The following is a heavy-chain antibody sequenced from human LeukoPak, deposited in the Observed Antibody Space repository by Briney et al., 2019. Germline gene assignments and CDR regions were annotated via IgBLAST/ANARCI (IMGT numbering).Heavy chain of an antibody. J-gene: IGHJ4*02. V-gene: IGHV5-51*01. CDR3: ARLPWFVGSTSAFDF. CDR2: IYPGDSDT. Sequence: GESLKISCKGSGYSFSSYWIGWVSQMSGKGLEWMGIIYPGDSDTRYSPSFQGQVTISADKSIRTAYLQWSSLKASDTAIYYCARLPWFVGSTSAFDFWGQGTLVTVSS. CDR1: GYSFSSYW. D-gene: IGHD3-16*01.